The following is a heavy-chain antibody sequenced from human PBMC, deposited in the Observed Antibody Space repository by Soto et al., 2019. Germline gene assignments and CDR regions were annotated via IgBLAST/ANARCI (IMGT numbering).Heavy chain of an antibody. J-gene: IGHJ4*02. CDR2: IRNKANSYST. CDR3: TRRAYSSGWYYDY. D-gene: IGHD6-19*01. V-gene: IGHV3-72*01. CDR1: GFTFGDHY. Sequence: GGSLRLSCAISGFTFGDHYIDWVRQAPGKGLEWVGRIRNKANSYSTVYAASVQGRLTFSRDDSKSSAYLQMNSLKTEDTAMYYCTRRAYSSGWYYDYWGQGTLVTVSS.